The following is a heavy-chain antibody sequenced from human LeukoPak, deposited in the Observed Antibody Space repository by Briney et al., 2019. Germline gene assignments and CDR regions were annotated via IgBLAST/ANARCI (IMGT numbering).Heavy chain of an antibody. CDR3: ARELSGSGSPYGMDV. Sequence: GGSLRLSCAASGFTFSSYGMHWVRQAPGKGLERVAVIWYDGSNKYYADSVKGRFTISRDNSKNTLYLQMNSLRAEDTAVYYCARELSGSGSPYGMDVWGQGTTVTVSS. D-gene: IGHD3-10*01. CDR2: IWYDGSNK. CDR1: GFTFSSYG. J-gene: IGHJ6*02. V-gene: IGHV3-33*01.